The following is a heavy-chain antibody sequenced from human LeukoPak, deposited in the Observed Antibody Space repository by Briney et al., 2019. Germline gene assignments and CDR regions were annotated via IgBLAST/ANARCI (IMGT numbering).Heavy chain of an antibody. CDR3: ARDPIVVVAARLFDY. CDR2: ISSSSSYI. J-gene: IGHJ4*02. V-gene: IGHV3-21*01. CDR1: GFTFSSFS. Sequence: PGGSLRLSCAASGFTFSSFSMNWVRQAPGKGLEWVSSISSSSSYIYYADSVKGRFTISRDNVKNSLYLQMNSLRAEDTAVYYCARDPIVVVAARLFDYWGQGTLVTVSS. D-gene: IGHD2-2*01.